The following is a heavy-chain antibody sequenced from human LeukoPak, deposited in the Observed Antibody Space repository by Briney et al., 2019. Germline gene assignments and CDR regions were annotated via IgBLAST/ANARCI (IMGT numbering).Heavy chain of an antibody. J-gene: IGHJ4*02. CDR3: ARDSTQYSFDH. V-gene: IGHV3-23*01. Sequence: PGGSLRLSCAASGFTVSSNYMSWVRQAPGKGLEWVSGISGAGGSTYYADSVKGRFTISRDNSKNTLYLQMNSLRAEDTAVYYCARDSTQYSFDHWGQGTLVTVSS. CDR2: ISGAGGST. D-gene: IGHD5/OR15-5a*01. CDR1: GFTVSSNY.